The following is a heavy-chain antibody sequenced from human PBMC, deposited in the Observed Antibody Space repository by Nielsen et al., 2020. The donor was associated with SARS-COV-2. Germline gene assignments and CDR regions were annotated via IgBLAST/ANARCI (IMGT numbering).Heavy chain of an antibody. CDR2: IWYDGSNK. CDR3: ARPRRELRVYYGMDV. Sequence: GGSLRLSCAASGFTFSSYGMHWVRQAPGKGLEWVAVIWYDGSNKYYADSVKGRFTISRDNAKNTLYLEMNSLRAEDTAVYYCARPRRELRVYYGMDVWGQGTTVTVSS. CDR1: GFTFSSYG. V-gene: IGHV3-33*01. J-gene: IGHJ6*02. D-gene: IGHD1-7*01.